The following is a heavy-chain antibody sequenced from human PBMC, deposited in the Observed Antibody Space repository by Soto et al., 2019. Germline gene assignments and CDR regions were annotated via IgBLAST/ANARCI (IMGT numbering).Heavy chain of an antibody. J-gene: IGHJ6*02. CDR3: AATPYSGSIYGMDV. CDR2: VVLGSGYT. D-gene: IGHD1-26*01. Sequence: QMQLVQSGPEVKKPGTSVKVSCKASGFTFTHSAVQWVRQARGQRLEWIGWVVLGSGYTNYAQNFQERVTITRDMSTSTADMELSSLRSEDTAVYYCAATPYSGSIYGMDVWGQGTTVTVSS. CDR1: GFTFTHSA. V-gene: IGHV1-58*01.